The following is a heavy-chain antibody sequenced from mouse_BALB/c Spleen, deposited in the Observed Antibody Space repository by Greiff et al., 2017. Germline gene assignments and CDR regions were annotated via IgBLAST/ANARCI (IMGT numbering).Heavy chain of an antibody. CDR2: INPSSGYT. D-gene: IGHD1-1*01. Sequence: VKLMESGAELVRPGVSVKISCKASGYTFTSYTMHWVKQRPGQGLEWIGYINPSSGYTNYNQKFKDKATLTADKSSSTAYMQLSSLTSEDSAVYYCARDYGSSFWFAYWGQGTLVTVSA. J-gene: IGHJ3*01. CDR3: ARDYGSSFWFAY. CDR1: GYTFTSYT. V-gene: IGHV1S26*01.